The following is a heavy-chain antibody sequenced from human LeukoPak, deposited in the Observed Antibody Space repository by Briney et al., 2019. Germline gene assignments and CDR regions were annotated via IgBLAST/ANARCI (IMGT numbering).Heavy chain of an antibody. D-gene: IGHD3-22*01. V-gene: IGHV1-58*02. Sequence: SVKVSCKASGFTFTSSAMQWVRQARGQRLEWIGWIVVGSGNTNYAQKFQERVTITRDMSTSTAYMELSSLRSEDTAVYYCAADRSYYYDNLPFDPWGQGTLVTVSS. J-gene: IGHJ5*02. CDR3: AADRSYYYDNLPFDP. CDR2: IVVGSGNT. CDR1: GFTFTSSA.